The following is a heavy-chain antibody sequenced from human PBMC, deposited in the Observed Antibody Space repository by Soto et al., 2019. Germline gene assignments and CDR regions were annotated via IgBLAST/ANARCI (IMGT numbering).Heavy chain of an antibody. V-gene: IGHV1-18*01. J-gene: IGHJ4*02. CDR1: GYTFTSYA. Sequence: QVQLVQSGAEVKKPGASVKVSCKASGYTFTSYAISWVRQAPGQGLEWMGWISAYNGNTNYAQKLQGRVTMTTDTSTTTAYMDLRSLTPDHPAVYYCARSAPPAGYWGQGTLVTVSS. CDR3: ARSAPPAGY. CDR2: ISAYNGNT.